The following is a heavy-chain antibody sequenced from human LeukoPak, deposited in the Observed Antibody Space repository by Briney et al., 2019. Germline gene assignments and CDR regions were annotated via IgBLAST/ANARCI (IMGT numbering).Heavy chain of an antibody. CDR2: ISSSSSYI. Sequence: PGGSLRLSCAASGFTFSSYSMNWVRQAPGKGLEWVSSISSSSSYIYYADSVKGRFTISRDNAKNSLYLQMNSLRAEDTAVYYYARDRYDYVWGSYQTGGDYWGQGTLVTVSS. V-gene: IGHV3-21*01. CDR1: GFTFSSYS. CDR3: ARDRYDYVWGSYQTGGDY. D-gene: IGHD3-16*02. J-gene: IGHJ4*02.